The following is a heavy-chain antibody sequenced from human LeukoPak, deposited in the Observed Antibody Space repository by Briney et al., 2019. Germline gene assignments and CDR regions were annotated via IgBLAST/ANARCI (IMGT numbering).Heavy chain of an antibody. J-gene: IGHJ4*02. CDR1: GYTFNDYY. V-gene: IGHV1-2*02. CDR3: ARIQRSVVVPAALGF. D-gene: IGHD2-2*01. Sequence: ASVKVSCKASGYTFNDYYIHWVRQAPGQGLQWMGWINANTYGTLYAKMFQGRVTMTIGASVTAAYLELRRLRSDDTAVYFCARIQRSVVVPAALGFWGQGTLVTVSS. CDR2: INANTYGT.